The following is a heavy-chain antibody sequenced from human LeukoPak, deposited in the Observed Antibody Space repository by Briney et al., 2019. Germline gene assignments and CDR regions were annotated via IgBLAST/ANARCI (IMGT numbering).Heavy chain of an antibody. Sequence: SETLSLTCTVSGGSASSGSYYWSWIRQPPGKGLEWIGYIYYSGSTNYNPSLKSRVTISVDTSKNQFSLKLSSVTAADTAVYYCARVLRFGELSRFDYWGQGTLVTVSS. J-gene: IGHJ4*02. CDR2: IYYSGST. V-gene: IGHV4-61*01. D-gene: IGHD3-10*01. CDR3: ARVLRFGELSRFDY. CDR1: GGSASSGSYY.